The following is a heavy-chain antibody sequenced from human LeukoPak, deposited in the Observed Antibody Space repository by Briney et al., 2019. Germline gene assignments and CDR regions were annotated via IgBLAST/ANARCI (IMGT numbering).Heavy chain of an antibody. J-gene: IGHJ4*02. V-gene: IGHV4-39*01. CDR3: ARLTSNHYYGSGSYLDY. CDR2: IYYSGST. CDR1: AGSISSSSYY. D-gene: IGHD3-10*01. Sequence: PSETLSLTCTVSAGSISSSSYYWGWIRQPPGKGLEWFGSIYYSGSTYYNPSLKSRVTISIDTSKSPFSLKLSSVTAADTAVYYCARLTSNHYYGSGSYLDYWGQGTLVTVSS.